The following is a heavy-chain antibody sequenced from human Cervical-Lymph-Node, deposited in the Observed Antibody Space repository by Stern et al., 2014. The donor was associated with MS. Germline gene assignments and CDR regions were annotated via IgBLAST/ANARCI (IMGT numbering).Heavy chain of an antibody. CDR3: ASHGAVYSPLSGRNDKPANY. Sequence: VQLVQSGPGLVRPSETLSLTCTVSGASINSIHYYWAWIRQSPGKGLEWLGSIFYSGTTYYNPSLARLVAIVAVPPKNQLSLGMNSATAADTAVYYCASHGAVYSPLSGRNDKPANYWGRGTVVTVSS. D-gene: IGHD3-10*01. CDR1: GASINSIHYY. CDR2: IFYSGTT. V-gene: IGHV4-39*01. J-gene: IGHJ4*02.